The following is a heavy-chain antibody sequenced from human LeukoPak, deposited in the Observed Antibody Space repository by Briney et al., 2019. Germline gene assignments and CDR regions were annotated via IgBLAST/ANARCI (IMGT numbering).Heavy chain of an antibody. CDR3: AKSGYNRFDY. V-gene: IGHV3-48*01. CDR1: RFTFSTYS. Sequence: PGGSLRLSCAASRFTFSTYSMNWVRQAPGKGLEWVSYISSTSSTIYYADSVKGRFTISRDNSKDTLYLQMNSLRAEDTAVYYCAKSGYNRFDYWGQGTLVTVSS. CDR2: ISSTSSTI. J-gene: IGHJ4*02. D-gene: IGHD5-24*01.